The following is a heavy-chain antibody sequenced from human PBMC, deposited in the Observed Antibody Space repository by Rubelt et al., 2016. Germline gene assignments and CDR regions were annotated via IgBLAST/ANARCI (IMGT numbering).Heavy chain of an antibody. CDR3: ARRGSRGAYPT. V-gene: IGHV4-59*08. CDR1: CGSISSYY. D-gene: IGHD3-10*01. Sequence: GPGLVKPSETLSLTCTVSCGSISSYYWSWIRQPPGLGLEWIGYIYYSGSTNYNPSLKSRVTISVDTSKNQFSLKLSSVTAADTAVYYCARRGSRGAYPTWGQGTLVTVSS. CDR2: IYYSGST. J-gene: IGHJ5*02.